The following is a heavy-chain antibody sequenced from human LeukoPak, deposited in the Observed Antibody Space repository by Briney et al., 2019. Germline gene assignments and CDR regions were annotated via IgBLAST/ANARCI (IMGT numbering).Heavy chain of an antibody. D-gene: IGHD3-16*01. J-gene: IGHJ4*02. CDR2: INPSGGST. CDR3: ARSRIIGPDNLMITFGGVLGY. Sequence: ASVKVSCKASGYTFTSYYMHWVRQSPGQRLEWMGMINPSGGSTSYAQKFQGRVTMTRDMSTSTVYMELSSLRSEDTAVYYCARSRIIGPDNLMITFGGVLGYWGQGTLVTVSS. CDR1: GYTFTSYY. V-gene: IGHV1-46*01.